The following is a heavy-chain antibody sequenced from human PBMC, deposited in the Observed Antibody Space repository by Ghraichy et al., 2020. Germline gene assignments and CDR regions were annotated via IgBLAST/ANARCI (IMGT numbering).Heavy chain of an antibody. CDR1: GGSISSGDYY. D-gene: IGHD3-10*01. V-gene: IGHV4-30-4*01. CDR2: IYYSGST. J-gene: IGHJ4*02. CDR3: ARGFYYGSGLSGALDS. Sequence: SETLSLTCTVSGGSISSGDYYWRWIRQPPGKGLEWIGYIYYSGSTYYNPSLKSRVTISVDTSKNQFSLKLSSVTAADTAVYYCARGFYYGSGLSGALDSWGQGTLVTVSS.